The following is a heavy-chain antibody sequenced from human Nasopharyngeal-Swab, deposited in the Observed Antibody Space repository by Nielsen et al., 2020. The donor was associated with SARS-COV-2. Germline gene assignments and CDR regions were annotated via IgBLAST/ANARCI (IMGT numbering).Heavy chain of an antibody. CDR2: IYYSGST. V-gene: IGHV4-39*07. D-gene: IGHD3-3*01. CDR1: GGSISSSSYY. CDR3: ARRARFDFWSGHGAFDT. Sequence: GSLRLSCTVSGGSISSSSYYWGWIRQPPGKGLEWIGSIYYSGSTYYNPSLKSRVTISVDTSKNQFSLKLSSVTAADTAVYYCARRARFDFWSGHGAFDTWGQGTMVTVSS. J-gene: IGHJ3*02.